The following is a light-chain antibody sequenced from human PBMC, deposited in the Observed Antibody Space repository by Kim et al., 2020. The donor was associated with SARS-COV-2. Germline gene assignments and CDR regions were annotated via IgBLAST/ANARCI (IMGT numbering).Light chain of an antibody. CDR1: ELGDKY. CDR3: QAWDSGTAVV. CDR2: QDT. V-gene: IGLV3-1*01. Sequence: VSQGQTANITCSGDELGDKYVFWYQQKPGRSPLLVIYQDTKRPSGIPGRFSASNSGNTATLTISGTRATDEADYYCQAWDSGTAVVFGGGTQLTVL. J-gene: IGLJ2*01.